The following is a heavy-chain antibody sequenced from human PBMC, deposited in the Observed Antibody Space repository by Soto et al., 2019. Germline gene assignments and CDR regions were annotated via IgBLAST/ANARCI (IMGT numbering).Heavy chain of an antibody. J-gene: IGHJ5*01. CDR2: IGGNTESGTT. D-gene: IGHD6-13*01. Sequence: DVLLVESGGGLVEPGGSLRLSCAASGFTFSKSFLSWVRQAPGKGLEWVGQIGGNTESGTTKYPAPVRGRFTISRDDSKSTVYMQRTSLKIADTAVYYCTVSGGYSNSHHWFDSWGPGPPVIVSS. CDR1: GFTFSKSF. V-gene: IGHV3-15*04. CDR3: TVSGGYSNSHHWFDS.